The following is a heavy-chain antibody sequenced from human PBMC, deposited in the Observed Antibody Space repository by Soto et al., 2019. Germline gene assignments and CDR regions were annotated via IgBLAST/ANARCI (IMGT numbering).Heavy chain of an antibody. D-gene: IGHD1-26*01. CDR3: AKAWGARIYAFDI. V-gene: IGHV3-30*18. J-gene: IGHJ3*02. Sequence: QVQLGESGGGVVQPGRSLRLSCAASGFTFSSYGMHWVSQAPGKGLEWVAVISYDGSNKYYADSVKGRFTISRDNSKNTLCMKMNSLRAEDKSVYYCAKAWGARIYAFDIWGQGTMVTVS. CDR1: GFTFSSYG. CDR2: ISYDGSNK.